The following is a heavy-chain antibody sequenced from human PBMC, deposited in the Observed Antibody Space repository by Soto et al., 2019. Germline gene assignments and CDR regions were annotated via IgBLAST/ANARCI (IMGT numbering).Heavy chain of an antibody. J-gene: IGHJ4*02. V-gene: IGHV4-59*01. CDR3: ATYYYGSGSSY. CDR2: IYYSGST. D-gene: IGHD3-10*01. Sequence: ETLSLTCTVSGGSISSYYWSWIRQPPGKGLEWIGYIYYSGSTNYNPSLKSRVTISVDTSKNQLSLKLSSVTAADTAVYYCATYYYGSGSSYWGQGTLVTVSS. CDR1: GGSISSYY.